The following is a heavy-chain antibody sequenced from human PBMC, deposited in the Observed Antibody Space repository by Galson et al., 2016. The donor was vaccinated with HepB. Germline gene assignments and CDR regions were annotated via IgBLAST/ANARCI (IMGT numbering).Heavy chain of an antibody. CDR1: GFSFSRRA. CDR2: ISGSGDIT. Sequence: SLRLSCAASGFSFSRRAMNWVRQAPGKGLEWVSSISGSGDITYSADSVKGRFAISRDNSKSTLYLQMSSLTVEDTAVNYCAKSEVVVVAAHQVWGQGTLVTVAS. V-gene: IGHV3-23*01. D-gene: IGHD2-15*01. CDR3: AKSEVVVVAAHQV. J-gene: IGHJ4*02.